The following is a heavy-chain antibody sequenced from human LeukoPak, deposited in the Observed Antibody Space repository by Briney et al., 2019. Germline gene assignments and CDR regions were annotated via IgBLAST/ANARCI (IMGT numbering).Heavy chain of an antibody. Sequence: PSETLSLTCTVSGGSISSYYWSWIRQPPGKGLEWSGYIYYSGSTNYNPSLKSRVTISVDTSKNQFSLKLSSVTAADTAVYYCARGLRYDYVWGSYRYSPYGMDVWGQGTTVTVSS. D-gene: IGHD3-16*02. CDR1: GGSISSYY. CDR2: IYYSGST. J-gene: IGHJ6*02. V-gene: IGHV4-59*01. CDR3: ARGLRYDYVWGSYRYSPYGMDV.